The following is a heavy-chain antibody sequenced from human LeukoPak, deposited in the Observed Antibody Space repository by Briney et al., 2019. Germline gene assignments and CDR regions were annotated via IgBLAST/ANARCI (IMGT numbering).Heavy chain of an antibody. CDR1: GITLGNYG. CDR2: ISDSGGST. CDR3: AKRGVVIRVFLVGFHKEAYYFDS. D-gene: IGHD3-10*01. Sequence: PGGSLRLSCAVSGITLGNYGMSWVRQPPGKGLEWVAGISDSGGSTNYADSVKGRFTISRDTPRNTLYLQMNSLRAKDTAVHFCAKRGVVIRVFLVGFHKEAYYFDSWGQGALVTVSS. J-gene: IGHJ4*02. V-gene: IGHV3-23*01.